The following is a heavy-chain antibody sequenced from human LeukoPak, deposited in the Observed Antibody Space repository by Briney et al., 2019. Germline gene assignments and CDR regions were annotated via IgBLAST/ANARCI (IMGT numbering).Heavy chain of an antibody. CDR3: ARVNSPSMIRGVHDPHFDY. Sequence: GGSLRLSCAASGFTFSSYWMSWVRQAPGKGLEWVANIKQDGSEKYYVDSVKGRFTISRDNAKNSLYLQMNSLRAEDTAVYYCARVNSPSMIRGVHDPHFDYWGQGTLVTVSS. V-gene: IGHV3-7*01. J-gene: IGHJ4*02. CDR1: GFTFSSYW. D-gene: IGHD3-10*01. CDR2: IKQDGSEK.